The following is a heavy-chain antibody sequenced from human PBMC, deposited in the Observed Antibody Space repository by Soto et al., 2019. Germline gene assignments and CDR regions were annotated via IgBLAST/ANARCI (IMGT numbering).Heavy chain of an antibody. CDR2: MNPNRGNT. V-gene: IGHV1-8*01. J-gene: IGHJ5*02. D-gene: IGHD4-4*01. CDR1: GFTFTSYD. CDR3: ARAVKTVTTARTNWFDP. Sequence: ASVKVSCKSSGFTFTSYDINWVRQATGQGLEWMGWMNPNRGNTGYAQKFQGRVTMTRNTSINTAYMELSSLRSEDTAVYYCARAVKTVTTARTNWFDPWGQGTPVTVSS.